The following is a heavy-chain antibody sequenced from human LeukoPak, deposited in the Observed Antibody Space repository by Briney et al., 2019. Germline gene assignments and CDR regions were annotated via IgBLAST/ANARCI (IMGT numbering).Heavy chain of an antibody. D-gene: IGHD3-3*01. J-gene: IGHJ6*02. CDR3: ARTYYDFWSGYHSQNYYYYGMDV. V-gene: IGHV1-2*02. Sequence: ASVKVSCKASEYTFTGYYMHWVRQAPGQGLEWMGWINPNSGGTNYAQKFQGRVTMTRDTSISTAYMELSRLRSDDTAVYYCARTYYDFWSGYHSQNYYYYGMDVWGQGTTVTVSS. CDR2: INPNSGGT. CDR1: EYTFTGYY.